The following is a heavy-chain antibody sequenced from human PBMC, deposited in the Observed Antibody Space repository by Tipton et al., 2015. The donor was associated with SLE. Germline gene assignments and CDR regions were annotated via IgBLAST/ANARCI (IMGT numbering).Heavy chain of an antibody. D-gene: IGHD1-1*01. J-gene: IGHJ4*02. Sequence: GSLRLSCAASGFTASSHYMSWVRQAPGKGLEWVSVIYNGDSISYADSVKGRFTISRDHYENTLYLQTNSLRTEDTAVYYCAKLQLGPFDYWGQGTLVTVSS. CDR1: GFTASSHY. CDR2: IYNGDSI. V-gene: IGHV3-53*01. CDR3: AKLQLGPFDY.